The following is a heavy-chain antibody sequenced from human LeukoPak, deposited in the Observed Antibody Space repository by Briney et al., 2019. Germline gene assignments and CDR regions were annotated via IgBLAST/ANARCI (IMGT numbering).Heavy chain of an antibody. V-gene: IGHV4-59*01. J-gene: IGHJ6*02. Sequence: SETLSLTCTLSVGSISRYYSSWIRQPPEEGRGWMGYIFYSVRTNYNTPPKSRVTISVDTSKNQFSMKLSYVTAADTAVYYCARGDYYDSSGYYRVGYGMDVWGQGTTVTVSS. CDR3: ARGDYYDSSGYYRVGYGMDV. CDR2: IFYSVRT. D-gene: IGHD3-22*01. CDR1: VGSISRYY.